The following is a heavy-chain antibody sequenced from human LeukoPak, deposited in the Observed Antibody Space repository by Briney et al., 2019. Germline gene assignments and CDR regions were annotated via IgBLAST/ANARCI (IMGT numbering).Heavy chain of an antibody. CDR3: ARDRNGMGV. Sequence: PGRSLRLSCAASGFTFSSYAMHWVRQAPGKGLEWVAVISYDGSNKYYADSVKGRFTISRDNSKNTLYLQMNSLRAEDTAVYYCARDRNGMGVWGQGTTVTVSS. J-gene: IGHJ6*02. V-gene: IGHV3-30-3*01. CDR1: GFTFSSYA. CDR2: ISYDGSNK.